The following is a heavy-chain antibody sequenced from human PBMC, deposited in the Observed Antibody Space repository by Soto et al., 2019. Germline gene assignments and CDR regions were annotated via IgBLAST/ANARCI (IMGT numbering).Heavy chain of an antibody. V-gene: IGHV4-30-2*01. D-gene: IGHD3-10*01. CDR1: GGSISSSLYS. CDR2: SYHTGST. CDR3: ARENSSGADFDY. J-gene: IGHJ4*02. Sequence: QLQLQESGSGLVRPSQTLSLTCAVSGGSISSSLYSWSWVRQPPGKGLEWLGYSYHTGSTDYNPSLKSRASISVDRAKNQFSLTLTSVTAADSAVYFCARENSSGADFDYWGQGIVVIVSS.